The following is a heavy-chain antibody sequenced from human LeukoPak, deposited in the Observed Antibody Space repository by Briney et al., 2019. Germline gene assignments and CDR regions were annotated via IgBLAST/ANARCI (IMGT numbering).Heavy chain of an antibody. CDR2: IYWDDDK. V-gene: IGHV2-5*02. J-gene: IGHJ4*02. CDR1: GFSPSTNGVG. Sequence: SGPTLVKPTQTLTLTCTFSGFSPSTNGVGVGWIRQPPGKALEWLALIYWDDDKRYSPSLKTRLSITKDTSKNQVVLTMTNMGPVDTATYYCAHGGVTGTKYWGQGTLVTVSS. CDR3: AHGGVTGTKY. D-gene: IGHD1-20*01.